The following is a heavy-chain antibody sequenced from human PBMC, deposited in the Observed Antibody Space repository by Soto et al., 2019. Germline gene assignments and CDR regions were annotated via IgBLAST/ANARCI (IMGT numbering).Heavy chain of an antibody. CDR1: GYTFTSYG. CDR2: ISAYNGNT. Sequence: QVQLVQSGAEVKKPGASVKVSCKASGYTFTSYGISWVRQAPGQGLEWMGWISAYNGNTNYAQKLQGRVTMTTDTSTSTAYMELRSLRSDDTAVYYCARVMSDDGLVSLGNWFDPWGQGTLVTVSS. CDR3: ARVMSDDGLVSLGNWFDP. J-gene: IGHJ5*02. D-gene: IGHD3-9*01. V-gene: IGHV1-18*01.